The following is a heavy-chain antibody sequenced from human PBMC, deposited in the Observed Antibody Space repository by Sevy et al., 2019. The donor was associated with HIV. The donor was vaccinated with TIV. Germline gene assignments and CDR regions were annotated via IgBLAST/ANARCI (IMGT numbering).Heavy chain of an antibody. Sequence: SETLSLTCTVSGGSISSGDYYWSWIRQPPGKGLEWIGYIYYSGSTDYNQSLKSRVTISVDTSKNQFSLKLSSVTAADTAVYYCARGATVRFYYFDYWGQGTLVTVSS. V-gene: IGHV4-30-4*01. J-gene: IGHJ4*02. CDR1: GGSISSGDYY. CDR2: IYYSGST. CDR3: ARGATVRFYYFDY. D-gene: IGHD4-4*01.